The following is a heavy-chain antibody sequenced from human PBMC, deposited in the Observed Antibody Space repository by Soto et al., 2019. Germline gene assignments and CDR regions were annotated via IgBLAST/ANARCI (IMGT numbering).Heavy chain of an antibody. J-gene: IGHJ4*02. Sequence: QVQLVQSGAEVTKPGSSVQVSCKASGGTFSSYAISWVRQAPGQGLEWMGGIIHIFGTANYAQKFQGRVTITADESTSTAYMELSSLRSEDTAVHYCARDRSYYGSGSDYTSLGYWGQGTLVTVSS. V-gene: IGHV1-69*01. CDR2: IIHIFGTA. CDR1: GGTFSSYA. CDR3: ARDRSYYGSGSDYTSLGY. D-gene: IGHD3-10*01.